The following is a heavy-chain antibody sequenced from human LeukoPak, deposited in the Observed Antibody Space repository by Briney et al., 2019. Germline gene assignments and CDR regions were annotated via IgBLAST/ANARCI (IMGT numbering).Heavy chain of an antibody. CDR1: GFNFNDFG. D-gene: IGHD3-10*01. CDR2: ISSASSYI. V-gene: IGHV3-21*01. J-gene: IGHJ4*02. Sequence: PGGSLRLSCAASGFNFNDFGMNWVRQAPGKGLEWVSFISSASSYIYYADSVKGRFTISRDNAKNSLYLQMNSLRAEDTAVYYCARDLIITMVRGVSFDYWGQGTLVTVSS. CDR3: ARDLIITMVRGVSFDY.